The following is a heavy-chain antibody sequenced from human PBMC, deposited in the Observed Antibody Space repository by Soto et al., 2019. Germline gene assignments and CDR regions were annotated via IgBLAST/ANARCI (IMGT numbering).Heavy chain of an antibody. D-gene: IGHD1-26*01. J-gene: IGHJ4*02. CDR1: GFTFSSYA. CDR2: FTGSVGTT. CDR3: AKVRVAGVTTGKFDY. Sequence: EVQLLESGGGLVQPGGSLRLSCAASGFTFSSYAMSWVRQAPGKGLEWVSTFTGSVGTTYYADSVKGRFTISRDNSRNTLYLQMNSLRDDDTSVYYCAKVRVAGVTTGKFDYWGQGSLVTVSP. V-gene: IGHV3-23*01.